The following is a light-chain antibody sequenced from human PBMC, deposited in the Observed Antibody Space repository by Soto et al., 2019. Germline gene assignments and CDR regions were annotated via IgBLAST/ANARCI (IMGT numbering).Light chain of an antibody. Sequence: EIGMTQSPATLSLSPWERATLSCRASQNVSSYLAWYQQKPGQAPRLLIYDASNRAIGIPARFSGSGSGTDFTLTISSLQPEDFAVYFCQQRSKWPRLTFGGGTKVDIK. J-gene: IGKJ4*01. V-gene: IGKV3-11*01. CDR3: QQRSKWPRLT. CDR1: QNVSSY. CDR2: DAS.